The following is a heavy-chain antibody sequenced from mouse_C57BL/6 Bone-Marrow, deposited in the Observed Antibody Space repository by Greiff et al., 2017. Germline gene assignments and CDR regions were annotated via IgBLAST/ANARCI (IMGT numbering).Heavy chain of an antibody. Sequence: QVHVKQSGAELVRPGASVTLSCKASGYTFTDYEMHWVKQTPVHGLEWIGDIDPETGGTAYNQKFKGKAILTADKSSSTAYMELRSLTSEDSAVYYCTKYTAVGANYARDNWGQGPAATVSS. CDR1: GYTFTDYE. CDR3: TKYTAVGANYARDN. D-gene: IGHD1-1*01. CDR2: IDPETGGT. V-gene: IGHV1-15*01. J-gene: IGHJ4*01.